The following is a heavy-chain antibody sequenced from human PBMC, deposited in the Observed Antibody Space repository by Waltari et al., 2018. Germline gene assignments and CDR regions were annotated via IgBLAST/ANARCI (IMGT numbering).Heavy chain of an antibody. J-gene: IGHJ4*02. CDR3: ARDYRTSTGYYFDY. D-gene: IGHD2-2*01. CDR2: IYTSGST. V-gene: IGHV4-4*07. Sequence: QVQLQESGTGLVKPSETRSLTCTASGGTISSYYWIWILQPAGKGLEWIGRIYTSGSTNYNPSLKSRVTMSVDTSKNQFSLKLSSVTAADTAVYYCARDYRTSTGYYFDYWGQGTLVTVSS. CDR1: GGTISSYY.